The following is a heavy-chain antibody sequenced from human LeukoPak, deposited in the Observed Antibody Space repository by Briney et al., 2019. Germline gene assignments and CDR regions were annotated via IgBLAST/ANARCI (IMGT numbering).Heavy chain of an antibody. Sequence: GGSLRLSCAASGFTFSDYSMHWVRQAPGKGLNWVAFIRYDGNNKYYADSLKGRFTISRDNSKNTLYLQMNSLRAEDTAVYYCAKTPVRRFPLYFDYWGQGTLVTVSS. CDR2: IRYDGNNK. CDR3: AKTPVRRFPLYFDY. D-gene: IGHD3-3*01. V-gene: IGHV3-30*02. CDR1: GFTFSDYS. J-gene: IGHJ4*02.